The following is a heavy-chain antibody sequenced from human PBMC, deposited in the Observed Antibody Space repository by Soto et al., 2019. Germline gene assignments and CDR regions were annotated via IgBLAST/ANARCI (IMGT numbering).Heavy chain of an antibody. CDR3: ARDRKKDGSGSYYTSITDAFDI. V-gene: IGHV1-69*04. J-gene: IGHJ3*02. Sequence: ASVKVSCKASGGTFSSYTISWVRQAPGQGLEWMGRIIPILGIANNAQKFQGRVTITADKSTSTAYMELSSLRSEDTAVYYCARDRKKDGSGSYYTSITDAFDIWGQGTMVTVSS. CDR1: GGTFSSYT. D-gene: IGHD3-10*01. CDR2: IIPILGIA.